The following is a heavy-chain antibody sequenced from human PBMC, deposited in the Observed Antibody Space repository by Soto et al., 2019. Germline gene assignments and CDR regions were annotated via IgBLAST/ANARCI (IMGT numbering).Heavy chain of an antibody. J-gene: IGHJ4*02. CDR3: AKDQGDFLFDY. CDR1: GFTFKTYG. V-gene: IGHV3-30*18. D-gene: IGHD3-10*01. Sequence: QVQLVESGVGVVQPGRSLRLSCAASGFTFKTYGMHWVREAPGKGLEWVADISYDGSIKYYADSVKGRFTISRDNSKNTLYLQMNSLRAEDTAVYYCAKDQGDFLFDYWGQGTLVTVSS. CDR2: ISYDGSIK.